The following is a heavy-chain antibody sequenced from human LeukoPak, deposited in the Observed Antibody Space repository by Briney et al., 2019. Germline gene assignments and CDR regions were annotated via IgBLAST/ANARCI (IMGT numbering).Heavy chain of an antibody. CDR2: IYYSGST. D-gene: IGHD5-12*01. J-gene: IGHJ5*02. CDR3: ARARLPPRYSGYDYSSRSGRWFDP. CDR1: GGSISSGGYY. Sequence: PSQTLSLTCTVSGGSISSGGYYWSWIRQHPGKGLEWIGYIYYSGSTYYNPSLKSRVTISVDTSKIQFSLKLSSVTAADTAVYYCARARLPPRYSGYDYSSRSGRWFDPWGQGTLVTVSS. V-gene: IGHV4-31*03.